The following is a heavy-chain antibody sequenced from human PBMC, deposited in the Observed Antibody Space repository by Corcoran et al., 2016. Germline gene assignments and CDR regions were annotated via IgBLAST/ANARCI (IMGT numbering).Heavy chain of an antibody. D-gene: IGHD3-10*01. CDR1: GGSISSSSYC. CDR3: ARGRPSGVNFDY. V-gene: IGHV4-39*07. Sequence: QLQLQESGPGLVKPSETLSLTCTVSGGSISSSSYCWGWIRQPPGKGLEWIGSIYYSGSTYYNPSLKSRVTISVDTSKNQFSLKLSSVTAADTAVYYCARGRPSGVNFDYWGQGTLVTVSS. CDR2: IYYSGST. J-gene: IGHJ4*02.